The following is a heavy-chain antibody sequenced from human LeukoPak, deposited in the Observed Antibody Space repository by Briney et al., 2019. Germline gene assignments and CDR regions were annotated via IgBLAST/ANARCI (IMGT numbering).Heavy chain of an antibody. CDR2: IKQDGSEI. CDR1: GFTFSSYW. V-gene: IGHV3-7*01. D-gene: IGHD4-11*01. Sequence: SGGSLRLSCAASGFTFSSYWMSWVRQAPGKGLEWVANIKQDGSEIYYIDSVKGRFTISRDNAKNSLYLQMSSLRAEDTAVYYCARGGIYSKGFDYWGQGTLVTVSS. J-gene: IGHJ4*02. CDR3: ARGGIYSKGFDY.